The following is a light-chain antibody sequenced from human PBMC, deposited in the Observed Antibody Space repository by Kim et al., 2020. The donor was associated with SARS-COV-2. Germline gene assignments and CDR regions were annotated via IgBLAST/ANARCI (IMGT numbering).Light chain of an antibody. Sequence: SYELTQPPSVSVAPGKTARITCGGNNIGSKSVHWYQQKPGQAPVLVIYYDSDRPSGIPERFSGSNSGNTATLTISRVEAGDEADYYCQVWDSCSDHWVFGGGTQLTVL. CDR1: NIGSKS. CDR3: QVWDSCSDHWV. CDR2: YDS. J-gene: IGLJ3*02. V-gene: IGLV3-21*04.